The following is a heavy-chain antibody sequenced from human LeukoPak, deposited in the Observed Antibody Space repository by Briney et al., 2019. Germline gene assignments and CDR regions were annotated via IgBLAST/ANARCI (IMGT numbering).Heavy chain of an antibody. Sequence: PGRSLRLSCAASGFTFSSFAIHWVRQTPAKGLEWVGAISHDGNNKFYADSLKGRFTISRDDSKNTLYLQMSSLRPDDTAVYYCARGGSGWSFFYWGLGTLVTVSS. V-gene: IGHV3-30-3*01. CDR2: ISHDGNNK. CDR1: GFTFSSFA. J-gene: IGHJ4*02. D-gene: IGHD6-19*01. CDR3: ARGGSGWSFFY.